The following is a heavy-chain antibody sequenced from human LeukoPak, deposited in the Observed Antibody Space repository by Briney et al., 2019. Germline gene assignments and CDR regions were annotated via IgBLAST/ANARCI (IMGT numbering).Heavy chain of an antibody. CDR2: ISYDGSNK. V-gene: IGHV3-30*18. D-gene: IGHD3-22*01. Sequence: GGSLRLSCAASGFTFSSYGMHWVRQAPGKWLEWVAVISYDGSNKYYADSVKGRFTISRDNSKNTLYLQMNSLRAEDTAVYYCAKVDYYDSSGYGLDYWGQGTLVTVSS. CDR1: GFTFSSYG. CDR3: AKVDYYDSSGYGLDY. J-gene: IGHJ4*02.